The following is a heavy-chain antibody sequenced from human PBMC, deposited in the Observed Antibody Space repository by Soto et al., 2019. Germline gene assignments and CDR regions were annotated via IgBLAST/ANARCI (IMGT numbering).Heavy chain of an antibody. CDR2: SYYSGTT. V-gene: IGHV4-39*01. CDR3: TRRYNWIANYLDP. D-gene: IGHD1-20*01. CDR1: GASISVHSYD. Sequence: SETLSLTCTVAGASISVHSYDWTWIRQPPGKGLEWIGSSYYSGTTYFNPSLKRRATIYVDTSKNQFSLRLTSVTAADTAIYYCTRRYNWIANYLDPWGAGAVGTVPS. J-gene: IGHJ5*02.